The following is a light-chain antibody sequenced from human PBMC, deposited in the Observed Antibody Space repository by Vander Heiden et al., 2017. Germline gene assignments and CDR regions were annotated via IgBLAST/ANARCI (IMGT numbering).Light chain of an antibody. V-gene: IGLV1-51*02. CDR2: END. CDR3: GTWDGSHWV. Sequence: QSVSTQPPSVSAAPGQRVTISCSRSNSSIGKNYVFWYQHFPGTAPKLLIYENDRLPSGIPDRFSGSKSGTSATLGITGLQTGDEADYYCGTWDGSHWVFGGGTKLTVL. CDR1: NSSIGKNY. J-gene: IGLJ3*02.